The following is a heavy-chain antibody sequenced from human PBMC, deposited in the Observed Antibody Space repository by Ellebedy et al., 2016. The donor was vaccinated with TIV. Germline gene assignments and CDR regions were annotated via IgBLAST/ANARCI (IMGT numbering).Heavy chain of an antibody. V-gene: IGHV1-69*13. CDR3: ARPYYYGSGSYYHFDY. Sequence: SVKVSCXASGGTFSSYAISWVRQAPGQGLEWMGGIIPIFGTANYAQKFQGRVTITADESTSTAYMELRSLRSDDTAVYYCARPYYYGSGSYYHFDYWGQGTLVTVSS. CDR2: IIPIFGTA. CDR1: GGTFSSYA. J-gene: IGHJ4*02. D-gene: IGHD3-10*01.